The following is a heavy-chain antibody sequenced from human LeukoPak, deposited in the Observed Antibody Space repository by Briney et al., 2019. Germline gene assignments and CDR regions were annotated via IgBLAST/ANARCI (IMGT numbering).Heavy chain of an antibody. Sequence: QPGRSLRLSCAASGFTFSSYAMHWVRQAPGKGLEWVAVISYDGSNKYYADSVKGRFTISRDNSKNSLYLQMNSLRAEDTALYYCAKSVQNGARTWIQLSGYYYGMDVWGKGTTVTVSS. J-gene: IGHJ6*04. CDR1: GFTFSSYA. CDR3: AKSVQNGARTWIQLSGYYYGMDV. V-gene: IGHV3-30*04. CDR2: ISYDGSNK. D-gene: IGHD5-18*01.